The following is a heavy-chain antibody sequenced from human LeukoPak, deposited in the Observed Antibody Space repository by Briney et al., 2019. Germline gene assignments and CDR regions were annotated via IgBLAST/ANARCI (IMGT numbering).Heavy chain of an antibody. CDR2: IKSKSDGGTT. CDR3: TTGYVAVAAPGGY. J-gene: IGHJ4*02. CDR1: EFTLSNTW. D-gene: IGHD6-19*01. V-gene: IGHV3-15*01. Sequence: GGSLRLSCAASEFTLSNTWMSWVRQAPGKGLEWVGRIKSKSDGGTTDYAAPVKGRFTISRDDSKNTLFLQMNSLKTEDTAVYYCTTGYVAVAAPGGYWGQGTLVTVSS.